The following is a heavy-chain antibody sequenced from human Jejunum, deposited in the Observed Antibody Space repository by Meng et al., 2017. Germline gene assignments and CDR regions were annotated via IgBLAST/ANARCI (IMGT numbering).Heavy chain of an antibody. CDR1: GGTFSSYT. CDR2: IIPIRCIT. D-gene: IGHD4-17*01. J-gene: IGHJ4*02. Sequence: SSVKVSCKASGGTFSSYTISWVRQARGQGLEWMGRIIPIRCITNNAQKFQGRVTNTANKSPSTAYMELSSLRSEHTAVYDCARDSVKYWGQGTLVTVSS. CDR3: ARDSVKY. V-gene: IGHV1-69*04.